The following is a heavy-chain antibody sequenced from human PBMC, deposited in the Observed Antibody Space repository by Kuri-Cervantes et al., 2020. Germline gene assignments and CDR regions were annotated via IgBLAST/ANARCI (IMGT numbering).Heavy chain of an antibody. V-gene: IGHV1-69*06. CDR2: IIPIFDAT. CDR1: GCTFRSYT. Sequence: SVKVSCKASGCTFRSYTISWVRQALGQGLEWVGGIIPIFDATHYAQKFQGRVTITADNSTSTAYVELSSLRSEDTAVYYCARGDSSRWYYWGSLHHWGQGTLVTVSS. CDR3: ARGDSSRWYYWGSLHH. D-gene: IGHD6-13*01. J-gene: IGHJ4*01.